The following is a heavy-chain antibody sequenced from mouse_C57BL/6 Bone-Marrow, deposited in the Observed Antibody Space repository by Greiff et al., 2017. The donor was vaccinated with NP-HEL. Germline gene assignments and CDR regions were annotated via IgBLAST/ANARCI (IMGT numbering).Heavy chain of an antibody. CDR1: GYAFSSYW. CDR3: ARGAVASLHYFDY. J-gene: IGHJ2*01. Sequence: VQLQESGAELVKPGASVKISCKASGYAFSSYWMNWVKQRPGKGLEWIGQIYPGDGDTNYNGKFKGKATLTADKSSSTAYMQLSSLTSEDSAVYFCARGAVASLHYFDYWGQGTTLTVSS. D-gene: IGHD6-1*01. V-gene: IGHV1-80*01. CDR2: IYPGDGDT.